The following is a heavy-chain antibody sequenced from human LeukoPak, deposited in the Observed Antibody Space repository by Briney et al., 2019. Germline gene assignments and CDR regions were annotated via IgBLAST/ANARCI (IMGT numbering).Heavy chain of an antibody. J-gene: IGHJ4*02. Sequence: ASVKVSCKASGYTFTGYYMHWVRQAPGQGLEWMGWINPNSGGTNYAQKFQGRVTMTRDTSISTAYMELSRLRSDDTAVYYCARAWMRRTRQQLVSGYWGQGTLVTVSS. D-gene: IGHD6-13*01. CDR3: ARAWMRRTRQQLVSGY. V-gene: IGHV1-2*02. CDR1: GYTFTGYY. CDR2: INPNSGGT.